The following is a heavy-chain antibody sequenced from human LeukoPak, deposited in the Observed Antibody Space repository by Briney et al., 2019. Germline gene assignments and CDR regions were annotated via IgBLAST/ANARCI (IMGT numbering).Heavy chain of an antibody. Sequence: GGSLRLSCATSGFTFSSYSMNWVRQAPGKGLERVSYISSSSSTIYYADSVKGRFTISRDNAKNSLYLQMNSLRAEDTAVYYCARATTNGIQLWLYADYFDYWGQGTLVTVSS. CDR2: ISSSSSTI. CDR1: GFTFSSYS. J-gene: IGHJ4*02. D-gene: IGHD5-18*01. V-gene: IGHV3-48*04. CDR3: ARATTNGIQLWLYADYFDY.